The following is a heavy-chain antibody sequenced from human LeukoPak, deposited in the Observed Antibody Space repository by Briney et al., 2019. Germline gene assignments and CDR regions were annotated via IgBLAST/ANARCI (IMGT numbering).Heavy chain of an antibody. CDR3: ARVDGIAVADEGYFDY. CDR1: GGSISSSSYY. CDR2: IYYSGST. J-gene: IGHJ4*02. V-gene: IGHV4-61*01. Sequence: PSETLSLTCTVSGGSISSSSYYWSWIRQPPGKGLEWIGYIYYSGSTNYNPSLKSRVTISVDTSKNQFSLKLSSVTAADTAVYYCARVDGIAVADEGYFDYWGQGTLVTVSS. D-gene: IGHD6-19*01.